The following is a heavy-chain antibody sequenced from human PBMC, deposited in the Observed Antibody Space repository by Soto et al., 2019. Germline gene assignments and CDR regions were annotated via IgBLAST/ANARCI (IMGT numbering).Heavy chain of an antibody. CDR3: AKSRLEQYFFDY. J-gene: IGHJ4*02. CDR1: GGSISRGGYY. D-gene: IGHD6-19*01. V-gene: IGHV4-31*03. CDR2: IYYSGST. Sequence: QVQLQESGPGLVKPSQTLSLTCTVSGGSISRGGYYWSWIRQHPGKGLEWIGYIYYSGSTYYNPSLKSRVTISVDTSKNPFSVKLSSVTAADTAVYFCAKSRLEQYFFDYWGQGTLVTVSS.